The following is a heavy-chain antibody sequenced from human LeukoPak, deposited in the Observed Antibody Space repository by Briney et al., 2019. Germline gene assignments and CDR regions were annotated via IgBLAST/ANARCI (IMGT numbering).Heavy chain of an antibody. V-gene: IGHV1-69*13. D-gene: IGHD6-13*01. J-gene: IGHJ4*02. Sequence: SVKVSFKASGGTFSSYAISWVRPAPGQGLDWMGGIIPIFGTANYAQKFQGRVTITADESTSTAYMELSSLRSEDTAVYYCAREGSIAAAGNYFDYWGQGTLVTVSS. CDR3: AREGSIAAAGNYFDY. CDR2: IIPIFGTA. CDR1: GGTFSSYA.